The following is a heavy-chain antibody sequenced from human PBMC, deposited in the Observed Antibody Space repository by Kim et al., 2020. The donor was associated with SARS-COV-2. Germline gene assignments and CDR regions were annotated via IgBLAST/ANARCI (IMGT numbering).Heavy chain of an antibody. CDR1: GFTFSSNG. Sequence: GGSLRLSCAASGFTFSSNGMHWVRQAPGKGLEWVAFISYVGSNKNYADSVKGRFTISRDNSKNTLYLQMNSLRAEDTAVYYCAKDSLSSGRSEFDYWGQGALVTVSS. CDR3: AKDSLSSGRSEFDY. CDR2: ISYVGSNK. D-gene: IGHD6-19*01. V-gene: IGHV3-30*18. J-gene: IGHJ4*02.